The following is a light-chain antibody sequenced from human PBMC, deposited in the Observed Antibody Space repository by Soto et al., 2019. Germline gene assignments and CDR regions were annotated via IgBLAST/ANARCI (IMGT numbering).Light chain of an antibody. V-gene: IGKV3-15*01. CDR1: QGVSNH. CDR2: GAS. CDR3: QQYDNWPPWT. Sequence: EIAMTQSPATLSVSPGERATLSCRASQGVSNHLAWYQQKPGQAPRLLIYGASTRATGIPGRFSGSGSGTEFTLTISSLQSEDFAVYYCQQYDNWPPWTFGQGTKVEIK. J-gene: IGKJ1*01.